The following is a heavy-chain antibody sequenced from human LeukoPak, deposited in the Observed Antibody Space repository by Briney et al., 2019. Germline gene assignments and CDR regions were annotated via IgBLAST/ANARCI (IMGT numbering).Heavy chain of an antibody. CDR3: ARDFGDYGGFDY. CDR1: GYTFTGYY. V-gene: IGHV1-2*02. CDR2: INPNSGGT. D-gene: IGHD4-17*01. J-gene: IGHJ4*02. Sequence: ASVKVSCKASGYTFTGYYIHWVRQAPGQGLEWMGWINPNSGGTNYAQKFQGRVTMTRDTSISTAYMELSRLRSDDTAVYYCARDFGDYGGFDYWGQGTLVTVSS.